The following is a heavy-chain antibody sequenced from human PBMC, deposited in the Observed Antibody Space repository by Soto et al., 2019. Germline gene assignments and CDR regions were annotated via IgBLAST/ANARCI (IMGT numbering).Heavy chain of an antibody. CDR2: IIPILGIA. CDR3: ARGLGYSSSWYFDY. V-gene: IGHV1-69*02. CDR1: GGTFNSYT. J-gene: IGHJ4*02. Sequence: SVKDSCKASGGTFNSYTISWVRQAPGQGLEWMGRIIPILGIANYAQKFQGRVTIAADKSTSTAYMELSSLRSEYTVVYYCARGLGYSSSWYFDYWGQGTLVTVSS. D-gene: IGHD6-13*01.